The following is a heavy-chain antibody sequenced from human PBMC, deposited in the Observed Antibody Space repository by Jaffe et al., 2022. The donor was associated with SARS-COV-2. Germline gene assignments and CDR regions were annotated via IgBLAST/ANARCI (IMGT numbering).Heavy chain of an antibody. CDR3: ARPVMAGNYYFDH. V-gene: IGHV5-51*01. Sequence: EVQLVQSGAEVKKPGESLKISCEGSGFDFTTYWIAWVRKMPGKGLEWMGIIYPGDSDTRYSPSFQGQVTISADKSINTAYLQWSSLTASDTAMYYCARPVMAGNYYFDHWGQGTLVTVSS. J-gene: IGHJ4*02. CDR1: GFDFTTYW. CDR2: IYPGDSDT. D-gene: IGHD6-19*01.